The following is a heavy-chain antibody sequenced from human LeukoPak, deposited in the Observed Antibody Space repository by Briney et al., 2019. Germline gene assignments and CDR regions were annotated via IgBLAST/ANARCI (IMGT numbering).Heavy chain of an antibody. CDR3: AREGYYDIGFDY. Sequence: ASVKVSCKASGYTFTSYDINWVRQATGQGLEWMGWMNPNSGNTGYAQKFQGRVTMTRNTSISTAYMELSSLRSEDTAVYYCAREGYYDIGFDYWGQGTLVTVSS. V-gene: IGHV1-8*01. J-gene: IGHJ4*02. CDR1: GYTFTSYD. D-gene: IGHD3-9*01. CDR2: MNPNSGNT.